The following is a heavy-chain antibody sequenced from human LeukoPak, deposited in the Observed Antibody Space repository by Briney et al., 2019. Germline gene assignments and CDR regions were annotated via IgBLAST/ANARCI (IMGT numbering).Heavy chain of an antibody. CDR1: GFTFSSYG. CDR3: AKRSLGVTKYYFDY. V-gene: IGHV3-30*02. D-gene: IGHD2-21*02. Sequence: GGSLRLSWAASGFTFSSYGMHWVRQAPGKGLEWVAFIRYDGSNKYYADSVKGRFTISRDNSKNTLYLQMNSLRAEDTAVYYCAKRSLGVTKYYFDYWGQGTLVTVSS. CDR2: IRYDGSNK. J-gene: IGHJ4*02.